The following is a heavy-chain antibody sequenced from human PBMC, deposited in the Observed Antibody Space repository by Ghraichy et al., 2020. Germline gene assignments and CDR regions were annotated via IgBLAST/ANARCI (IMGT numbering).Heavy chain of an antibody. J-gene: IGHJ4*02. Sequence: SETLSLTCAVYGGSFSGYYWSWIRQPPGKGLEWIGEINHSGSTNYNPSLKSRVTISVDTSKNQFSLKLSSVTAADTAVYYCARGGGWMKIPLDYWGQGTLVTVSS. V-gene: IGHV4-34*01. D-gene: IGHD5-12*01. CDR3: ARGGGWMKIPLDY. CDR1: GGSFSGYY. CDR2: INHSGST.